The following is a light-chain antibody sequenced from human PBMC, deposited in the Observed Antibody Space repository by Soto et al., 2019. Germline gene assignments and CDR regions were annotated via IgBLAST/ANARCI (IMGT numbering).Light chain of an antibody. CDR3: QQYRHSPPWT. J-gene: IGKJ1*01. CDR2: GAS. Sequence: EIVMTQSPATLSVSPGERATLSCRASQSVSSNLAWYQQKPGQAPRLLIYGASTRATGIPARFSGSGSGTEFTLTISSLQSEDFAVYYCQQYRHSPPWTFGQGTNADFK. CDR1: QSVSSN. V-gene: IGKV3-15*01.